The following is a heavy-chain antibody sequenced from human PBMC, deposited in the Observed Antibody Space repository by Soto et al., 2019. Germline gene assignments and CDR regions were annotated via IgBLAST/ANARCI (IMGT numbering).Heavy chain of an antibody. CDR1: GGTFSSYA. Sequence: QVQLVQSGAEVKKPGSSVKVSCKASGGTFSSYAISWVRQAPGQGLEWMGGIIPIFGTANYAQKFQGRVTITADESTSTAYMELSSLRSEDTAVYYCARANRIGVDTAMVEYFQHWGQGTLVTVSS. CDR2: IIPIFGTA. J-gene: IGHJ1*01. D-gene: IGHD5-18*01. CDR3: ARANRIGVDTAMVEYFQH. V-gene: IGHV1-69*01.